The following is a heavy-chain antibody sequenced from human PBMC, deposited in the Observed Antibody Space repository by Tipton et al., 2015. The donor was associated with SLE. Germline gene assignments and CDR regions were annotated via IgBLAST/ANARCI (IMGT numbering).Heavy chain of an antibody. CDR1: GFTFSTYG. V-gene: IGHV3-30*02. J-gene: IGHJ6*02. D-gene: IGHD2-21*01. CDR2: IRYNGNDK. Sequence: SLRLSCAASGFTFSTYGIHWVRQAPGKGLEWVAFIRYNGNDKYYADSVKGRFTISRDNSKNTLYLQMSSLRAEDSALYFCAKSPDAIPSDNYYYGMDVWGHGTTVTVS. CDR3: AKSPDAIPSDNYYYGMDV.